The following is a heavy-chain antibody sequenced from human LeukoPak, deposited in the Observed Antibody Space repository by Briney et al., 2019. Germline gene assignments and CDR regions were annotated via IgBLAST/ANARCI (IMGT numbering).Heavy chain of an antibody. Sequence: PGGSLRLSCVVSGFTFSNYWMTWVRQAPGKGLECVANINQDGGEKYYVGSVKGRFTISRDNAKNSLYLEMNSLRAEDAAVYYCARYSTTSRTYDLWGQGTLVTVSS. V-gene: IGHV3-7*05. CDR2: INQDGGEK. J-gene: IGHJ4*02. CDR1: GFTFSNYW. CDR3: ARYSTTSRTYDL. D-gene: IGHD2-2*01.